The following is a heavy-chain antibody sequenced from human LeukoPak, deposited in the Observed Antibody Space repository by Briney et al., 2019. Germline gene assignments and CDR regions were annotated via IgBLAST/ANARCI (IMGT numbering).Heavy chain of an antibody. CDR2: IYHSGST. Sequence: SGTLSLTCAVSGGSISSSNWWSWVRQPPGKGLEWIGEIYHSGSTNYNPSLKSRVTISVDKSKNQFSLKLSSVTAADTAVYYCASINYYYGSGSCWFDPWGQGTLVTVSS. V-gene: IGHV4-4*02. J-gene: IGHJ5*02. CDR3: ASINYYYGSGSCWFDP. D-gene: IGHD3-10*01. CDR1: GGSISSSNW.